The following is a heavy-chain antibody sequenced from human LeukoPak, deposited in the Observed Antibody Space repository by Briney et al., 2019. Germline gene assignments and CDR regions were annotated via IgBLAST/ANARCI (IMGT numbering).Heavy chain of an antibody. V-gene: IGHV1-18*01. D-gene: IGHD4-11*01. CDR2: ISAYNGNT. CDR3: ARIGNSNSYDY. CDR1: GYTFTSYG. J-gene: IGHJ4*02. Sequence: ASVKVSCKASGYTFTSYGISWVRQAPGQGLEWMGWISAYNGNTNYAQKLQGRVTMTTDTSISTAYMELSSLRSEDTAVYYCARIGNSNSYDYWGQGTLVTVSS.